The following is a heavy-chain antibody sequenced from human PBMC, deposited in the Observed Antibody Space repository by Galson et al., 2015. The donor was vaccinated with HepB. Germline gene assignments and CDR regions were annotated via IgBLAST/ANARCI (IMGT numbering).Heavy chain of an antibody. CDR1: GGSISSYY. CDR2: IYYSGST. V-gene: IGHV4-59*08. J-gene: IGHJ6*02. CDR3: ARWGAGYCSGGSCYGGWMDV. D-gene: IGHD2-15*01. Sequence: ETLSLTCTVSGGSISSYYWSWIRQPPGKGLEWIGYIYYSGSTNYNPSLKSRVTISVDTSKNQFSLKLSSVTAADTAVYYCARWGAGYCSGGSCYGGWMDVWGQGTTVTVSS.